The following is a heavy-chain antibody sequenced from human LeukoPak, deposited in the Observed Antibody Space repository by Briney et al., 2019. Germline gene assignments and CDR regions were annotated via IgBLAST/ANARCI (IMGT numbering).Heavy chain of an antibody. V-gene: IGHV7-4-1*02. CDR1: GYTFTSYA. Sequence: ASVKVSCKASGYTFTSYAMNWVRQAPGQGLEWMGWINTNTGNPTYAQGFTGRFVFSLDTSVSTAYLQISSLKAEDTAVYYCARAIWFGELLQGEFDYWGQGTLVTVSS. J-gene: IGHJ4*02. CDR2: INTNTGNP. CDR3: ARAIWFGELLQGEFDY. D-gene: IGHD3-10*01.